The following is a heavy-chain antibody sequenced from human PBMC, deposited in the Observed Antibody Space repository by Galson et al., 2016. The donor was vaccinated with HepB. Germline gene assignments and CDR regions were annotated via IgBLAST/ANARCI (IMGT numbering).Heavy chain of an antibody. D-gene: IGHD3-16*01. CDR1: GYTFTDYS. CDR2: INPYNGGT. V-gene: IGHV1-2*06. Sequence: SVKVSCKASGYTFTDYSIHWVRQAPGQGLEWMGRINPYNGGTNYAQKFQGRVTMTRDRSIRTAYMELSGLKSDDTAVYYCAKDAAPEGGSVWGQGTLVTVSS. CDR3: AKDAAPEGGSV. J-gene: IGHJ4*02.